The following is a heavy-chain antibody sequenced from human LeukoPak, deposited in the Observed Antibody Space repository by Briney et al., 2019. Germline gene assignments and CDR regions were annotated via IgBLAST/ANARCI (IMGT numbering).Heavy chain of an antibody. CDR2: IYTSGST. V-gene: IGHV4-4*07. D-gene: IGHD2-21*01. J-gene: IGHJ5*02. Sequence: SETLSLTCTVSGGSISSYYWSWIRQPAGKGLEWIGRIYTSGSTNYNPSLKSRVTMSVDTSKNQFSLKLSSVTAADTAVYYCARDKGAPLFLNWFDPWGQGTLVTVSS. CDR1: GGSISSYY. CDR3: ARDKGAPLFLNWFDP.